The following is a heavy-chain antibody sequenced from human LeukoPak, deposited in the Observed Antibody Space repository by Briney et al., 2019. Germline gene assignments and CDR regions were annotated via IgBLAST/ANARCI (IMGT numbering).Heavy chain of an antibody. CDR3: ARHPYQLLWLSWFDP. CDR1: GGSSSSSRYY. CDR2: IYYSGST. V-gene: IGHV4-39*01. J-gene: IGHJ5*02. D-gene: IGHD2-2*01. Sequence: SETLSLTCTVSGGSSSSSRYYWGRIRQPPGKGLEWIGSIYYSGSTYYNPSLKSRVTISVDTSKNQFSLKLSSVTAADTAVYYCARHPYQLLWLSWFDPWGQGTLVTVSS.